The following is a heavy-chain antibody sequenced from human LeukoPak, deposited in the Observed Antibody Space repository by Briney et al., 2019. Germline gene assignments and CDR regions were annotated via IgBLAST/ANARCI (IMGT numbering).Heavy chain of an antibody. D-gene: IGHD1-26*01. CDR2: INPSGGST. CDR1: GYTFTSYY. V-gene: IGHV1-46*01. Sequence: GASVKVSCKASGYTFTSYYMHWVRQAPGQGLEWMGIINPSGGSTSYAQKFQGRVTMTRDMSTSTVYMELSSLRSEDTAVYYCASEAPSGSYVDYWGQGTLVTVSS. J-gene: IGHJ4*02. CDR3: ASEAPSGSYVDY.